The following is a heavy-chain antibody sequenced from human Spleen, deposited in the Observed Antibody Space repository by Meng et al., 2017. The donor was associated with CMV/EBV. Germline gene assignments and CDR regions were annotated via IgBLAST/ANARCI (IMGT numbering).Heavy chain of an antibody. CDR1: GYTFSGYH. CDR2: INSNSGAT. D-gene: IGHD2-2*02. V-gene: IGHV1-2*02. Sequence: ASVKVSCKASGYTFSGYHTHWVRQAPGQGLKWMGWINSNSGATHFAQKFQGRVTMTRDTSISTAYMELSSLRSDDTAVYYCARDVGALTSCYTCYYYGMDVWGQGTTVTVSS. CDR3: ARDVGALTSCYTCYYYGMDV. J-gene: IGHJ6*02.